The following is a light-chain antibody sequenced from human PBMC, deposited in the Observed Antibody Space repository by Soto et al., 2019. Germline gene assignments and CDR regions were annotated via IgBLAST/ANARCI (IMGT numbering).Light chain of an antibody. CDR2: GAS. CDR1: QSVSSSY. Sequence: EIVLTQSPGTLSLSPGDRATLSCRASQSVSSSYLAWYQQKPGQAPRLLIYGASSRATDLPDRFSGSGSGTDFTLTISRLEPEDFPVYCCRQYGTSPPRYTFGQGPKLQIK. V-gene: IGKV3-20*01. J-gene: IGKJ2*01. CDR3: RQYGTSPPRYT.